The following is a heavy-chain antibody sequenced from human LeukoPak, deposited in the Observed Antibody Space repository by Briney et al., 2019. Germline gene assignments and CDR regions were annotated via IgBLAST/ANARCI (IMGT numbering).Heavy chain of an antibody. CDR3: AKDSYYDFWSGYFTFDC. CDR2: ISWNSGSI. D-gene: IGHD3-3*01. Sequence: PGGSLRLSCAASGFTFDDYAMHWVRQAPGKGLEWVSGISWNSGSIGYADSVKGRFTISRDNAKNSLYLQMNSLRAEDTALYYCAKDSYYDFWSGYFTFDCWGQGTLVTVSS. V-gene: IGHV3-9*01. CDR1: GFTFDDYA. J-gene: IGHJ4*02.